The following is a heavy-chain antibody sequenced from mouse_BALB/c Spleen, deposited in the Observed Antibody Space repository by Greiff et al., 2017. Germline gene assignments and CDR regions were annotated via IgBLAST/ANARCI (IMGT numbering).Heavy chain of an antibody. CDR2: ISSGGGST. CDR3: ARDGNYENYFDY. Sequence: EVQGVESGGGLVKPGGSLKLSCVASGFAFSSYDMSWVRQTPEKRLEWVAYISSGGGSTYYPDTVKGRFTISRDNAKNTLYLQMSSLKSEDTAMYYCARDGNYENYFDYWGQGTTLTVSS. D-gene: IGHD2-1*01. CDR1: GFAFSSYD. V-gene: IGHV5-12-1*01. J-gene: IGHJ2*01.